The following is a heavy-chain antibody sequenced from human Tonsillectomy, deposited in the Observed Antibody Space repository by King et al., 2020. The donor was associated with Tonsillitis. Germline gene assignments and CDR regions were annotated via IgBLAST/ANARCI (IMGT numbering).Heavy chain of an antibody. Sequence: VQLVESGGGLVQTGGSLRLSCAVSGFTISSYWVYWVRHAPGKGLVWVSRFKSDGNRTSYADSVRGRFTISRDPAKNPLNLQMTSLRAEDTAVYYCARDREYCTNGVCYTPAFDIWGQGTMVTVSS. D-gene: IGHD2-8*01. CDR3: ARDREYCTNGVCYTPAFDI. CDR2: FKSDGNRT. J-gene: IGHJ3*02. V-gene: IGHV3-74*01. CDR1: GFTISSYW.